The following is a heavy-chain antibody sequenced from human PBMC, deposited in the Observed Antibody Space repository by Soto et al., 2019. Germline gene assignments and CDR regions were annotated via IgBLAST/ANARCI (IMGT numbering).Heavy chain of an antibody. V-gene: IGHV3-23*01. CDR1: GFTFSSFA. Sequence: GGSLRLSCAACGFTFSSFAMSWVRQAPGKGLEWVSGILGRGDTYYEESVKGRFTISRDNSKNTLYVQMSSLRVEDTAVYYCTRDRKVYEYWGQGTLVTVSS. CDR3: TRDRKVYEY. D-gene: IGHD5-12*01. J-gene: IGHJ4*02. CDR2: ILGRGDT.